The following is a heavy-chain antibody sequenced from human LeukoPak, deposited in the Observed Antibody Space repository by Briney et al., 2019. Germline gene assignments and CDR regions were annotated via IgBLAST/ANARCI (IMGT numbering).Heavy chain of an antibody. J-gene: IGHJ4*02. D-gene: IGHD5-24*01. V-gene: IGHV3-30-3*01. CDR1: RFTFSSYA. Sequence: GGSLRLSCAASRFTFSSYAMHWVRQAPGKGLEWVAVISYDDESNKYYADSVKGRFTISRDKSKNTLYLQMNSLRPEDTAVYYCAREMATANFDYWGQGTPVTVSS. CDR2: ISYDDESNK. CDR3: AREMATANFDY.